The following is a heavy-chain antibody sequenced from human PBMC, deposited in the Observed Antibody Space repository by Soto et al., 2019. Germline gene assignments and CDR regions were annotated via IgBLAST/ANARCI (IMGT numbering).Heavy chain of an antibody. CDR1: GFTFSSYG. Sequence: QVQLVESGGGVVQPGRSLRLSCAASGFTFSSYGMHWVRQAPGKGLEWVAVISYDGSNKYYADSVKGRFTISRDNSKNTLYLQMNSLRAEDTAVYYCAKVGIMGSDAFDIWGLGTMVTVSS. CDR2: ISYDGSNK. D-gene: IGHD3-10*01. V-gene: IGHV3-30*18. CDR3: AKVGIMGSDAFDI. J-gene: IGHJ3*02.